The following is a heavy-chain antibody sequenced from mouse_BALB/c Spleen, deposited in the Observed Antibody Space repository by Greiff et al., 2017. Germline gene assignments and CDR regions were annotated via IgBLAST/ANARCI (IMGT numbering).Heavy chain of an antibody. CDR2: ISYDGSN. D-gene: IGHD1-2*01. V-gene: IGHV3-6*02. Sequence: EVKLQESGPGLVKPSQSLSLTCSVTGYSITSGYYGNWIRQFPGNKLEWMGYISYDGSNNYNPSLKNRISITRDTSKNQFFLKLNSVTTEDTATYYCARDIHYYGPFAYWGQGTLVTVSA. CDR3: ARDIHYYGPFAY. J-gene: IGHJ3*01. CDR1: GYSITSGYY.